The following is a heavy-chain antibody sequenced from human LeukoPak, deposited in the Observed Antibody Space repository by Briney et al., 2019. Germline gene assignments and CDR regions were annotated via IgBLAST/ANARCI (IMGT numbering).Heavy chain of an antibody. CDR1: GYTFTTYG. D-gene: IGHD5-18*01. Sequence: GASVKVSCKASGYTFTTYGISWVRQAPGQGLEWMGWISAYNGNTNYAQKLQGRVTMTTDKSTSTACMELRSLRSDDTAVYYCAREGGHNYGREFDFWGQGTLVTVSS. V-gene: IGHV1-18*01. CDR2: ISAYNGNT. J-gene: IGHJ4*02. CDR3: AREGGHNYGREFDF.